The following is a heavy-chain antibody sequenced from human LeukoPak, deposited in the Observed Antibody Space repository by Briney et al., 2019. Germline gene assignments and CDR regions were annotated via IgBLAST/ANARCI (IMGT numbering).Heavy chain of an antibody. D-gene: IGHD2-2*01. CDR3: ARVTPSCSSTSCYLYYYGMDV. J-gene: IGHJ6*02. Sequence: PGGSLRLSCAASGFTFSSYAMHWVRQAPGKGLEWVSSISSSSSYIYYADSVKGRFTISRDNAKNSLYLQVNSLRAEDTAVYYCARVTPSCSSTSCYLYYYGMDVWGQGTTVTVSS. CDR2: ISSSSSYI. V-gene: IGHV3-21*01. CDR1: GFTFSSYA.